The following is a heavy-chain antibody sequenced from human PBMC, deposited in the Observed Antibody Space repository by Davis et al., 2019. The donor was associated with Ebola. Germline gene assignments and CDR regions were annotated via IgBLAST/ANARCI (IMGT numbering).Heavy chain of an antibody. CDR1: GGSISSRGYY. V-gene: IGHV4-31*03. Sequence: SETLSLTCSVSGGSISSRGYYWSWIRQHPGKGLEWIGYIYYSGSTYYNPSLKSRVTISVDTSKNQFSLKLSSVTAADTAVYYCARKLGIVGAFDIWGQGTMVTVSS. J-gene: IGHJ3*02. D-gene: IGHD7-27*01. CDR2: IYYSGST. CDR3: ARKLGIVGAFDI.